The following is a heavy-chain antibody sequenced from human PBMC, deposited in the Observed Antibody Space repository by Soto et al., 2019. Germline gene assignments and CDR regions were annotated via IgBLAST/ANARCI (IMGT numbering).Heavy chain of an antibody. Sequence: SETLSLTCTVSGGSISSSSYYWGWIRQPPGKGLEWIGSIYYSGSTYYNPSLKSRVTISVDTSKNQFSLKLSSVTAADTAVYYCARHRREWIQLDPRTTGPKKNGMDAWGQGTTVTVAS. V-gene: IGHV4-39*01. CDR2: IYYSGST. J-gene: IGHJ6*02. CDR3: ARHRREWIQLDPRTTGPKKNGMDA. CDR1: GGSISSSSYY. D-gene: IGHD5-18*01.